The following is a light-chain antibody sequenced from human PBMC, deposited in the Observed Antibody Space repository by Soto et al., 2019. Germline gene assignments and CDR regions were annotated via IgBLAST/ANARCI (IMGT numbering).Light chain of an antibody. CDR1: SSNIGNNY. Sequence: HSVLTQPPSVSAAPGQKVTISCSGSSSNIGNNYVSWYQQLPGTAPKLLIYENNKRPSGIPDRFSGSKSGTSATLGITGLQTGDEADYYCGTWDSSLSAWVFGGGTKVTVL. CDR2: ENN. J-gene: IGLJ3*02. CDR3: GTWDSSLSAWV. V-gene: IGLV1-51*02.